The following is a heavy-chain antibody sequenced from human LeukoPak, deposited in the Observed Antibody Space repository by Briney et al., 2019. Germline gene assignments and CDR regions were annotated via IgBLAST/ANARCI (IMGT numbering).Heavy chain of an antibody. CDR2: ISRSGENT. CDR1: GLTLSNTG. D-gene: IGHD4/OR15-4a*01. CDR3: ARVQVLIDPFDI. V-gene: IGHV3-23*01. J-gene: IGHJ3*02. Sequence: GGSLRLSCAAAGLTLSNTGMGWVRQAPGKGMEWVSVISRSGENTYYADSLKGRFTVSRDSSKNTLYVQMNSLRAEDTAIYYCARVQVLIDPFDIWGQGTLVTVSS.